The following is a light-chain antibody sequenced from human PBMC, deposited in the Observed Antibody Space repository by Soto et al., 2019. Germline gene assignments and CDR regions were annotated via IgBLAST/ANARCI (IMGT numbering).Light chain of an antibody. CDR1: QSVTNNQ. Sequence: EMVLRQSPGTLSLSPGERAPLSCRASQSVTNNQLAWFRQKPGQAPRLLIWGVSNRATGIPDRFSGSGSGTDFTLTITRLEPEDFAMYYCQQYSSSRTFGQGTKVDI. V-gene: IGKV3-20*01. CDR2: GVS. J-gene: IGKJ1*01. CDR3: QQYSSSRT.